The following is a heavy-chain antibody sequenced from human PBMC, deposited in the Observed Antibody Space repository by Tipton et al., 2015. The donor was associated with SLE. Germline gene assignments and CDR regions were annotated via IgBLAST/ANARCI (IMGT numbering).Heavy chain of an antibody. CDR1: GFTFYTYW. V-gene: IGHV3-7*01. J-gene: IGHJ4*02. CDR2: MNQEGSEK. D-gene: IGHD7-27*01. Sequence: SLRLSCAASGFTFYTYWMSWVRQAPGKGLEWVANMNQEGSEKYYVGSVKGRFTISRDNAKNSLYLQMNSLRAEDTAVYYCARDLNWDYYFDYWGQGTLVTVSS. CDR3: ARDLNWDYYFDY.